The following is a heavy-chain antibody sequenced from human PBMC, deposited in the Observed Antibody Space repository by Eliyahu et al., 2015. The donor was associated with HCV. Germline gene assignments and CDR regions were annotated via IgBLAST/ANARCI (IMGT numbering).Heavy chain of an antibody. J-gene: IGHJ4*02. CDR1: GFSLTNSGVG. V-gene: IGHV2-5*01. D-gene: IGHD3-10*01. CDR2: IYWNEHK. CDR3: VHSNPYYFDF. Sequence: QITLKESGPTLVKPTQTLTLTCSFSGFSLTNSGVGVGWIRQPPGKALEWLSLIYWNEHKRYSPSLESRLTITKDTSKNHVVLTMTNMDPVDTATYFCVHSNPYYFDFWGQGTLVTVSS.